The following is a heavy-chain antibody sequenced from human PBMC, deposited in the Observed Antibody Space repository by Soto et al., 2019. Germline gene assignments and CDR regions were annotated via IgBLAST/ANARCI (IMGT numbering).Heavy chain of an antibody. J-gene: IGHJ4*02. CDR2: INGDGSST. D-gene: IGHD6-19*01. V-gene: IGHV3-74*01. Sequence: EVQLVESGGGLVQPGGSLRLSCAASGFTFSNYWMHWVRLAPGKGLDWVSRINGDGSSTSYADSVKGRFTISRDSSPNTLYLQMNSLRVEDTAVYYCARAQWPHTFDYWGQGTLVTVSS. CDR1: GFTFSNYW. CDR3: ARAQWPHTFDY.